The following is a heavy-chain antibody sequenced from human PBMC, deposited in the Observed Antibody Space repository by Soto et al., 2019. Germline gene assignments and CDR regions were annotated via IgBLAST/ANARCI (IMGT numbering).Heavy chain of an antibody. J-gene: IGHJ6*03. CDR3: ASGAYYDFFYYMDV. V-gene: IGHV4-39*01. CDR2: IYYSGST. D-gene: IGHD3-3*01. Sequence: SETLCLTCTVSGGSISSSSYYWGWIRQPPGKGLEWIGSIYYSGSTYYNPSLKSRVTISVDTSKNQFSLKLSSVTAADTAVYYCASGAYYDFFYYMDVWGKGTTVTVSS. CDR1: GGSISSSSYY.